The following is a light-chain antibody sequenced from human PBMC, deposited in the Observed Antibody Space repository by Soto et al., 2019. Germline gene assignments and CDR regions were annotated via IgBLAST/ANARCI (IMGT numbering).Light chain of an antibody. CDR2: GAS. CDR3: QQYNNWPRT. V-gene: IGKV3D-15*01. J-gene: IGKJ1*01. CDR1: QSVTSGY. Sequence: EIVMTQSPATLSVSPGERATLSCRASQSVTSGYLAWYQQKPGQAPRLLIYGASSRATGIPARFSGSGSGTEFTLTISSLQSEDFAVYYCQQYNNWPRTFGQGTKVDI.